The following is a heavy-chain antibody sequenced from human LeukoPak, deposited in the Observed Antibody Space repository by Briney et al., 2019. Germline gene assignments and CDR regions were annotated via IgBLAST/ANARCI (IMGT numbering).Heavy chain of an antibody. Sequence: PGGSLRLSCAASGFTFSSYSMNWVRQAPGKGPEWVSSISSSSYIYYADSVKGRFTISRDNAKNSLYLQMNSLRAEDTAVYYCARVGNYDFWSGYSSVAYWGQGTLVTVSS. CDR3: ARVGNYDFWSGYSSVAY. V-gene: IGHV3-21*01. J-gene: IGHJ4*02. CDR1: GFTFSSYS. D-gene: IGHD3-3*01. CDR2: ISSSSYI.